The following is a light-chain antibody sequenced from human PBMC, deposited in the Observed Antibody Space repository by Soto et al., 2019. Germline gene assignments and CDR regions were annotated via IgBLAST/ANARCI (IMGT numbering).Light chain of an antibody. J-gene: IGKJ2*01. CDR1: QSISSS. CDR3: QQSYSTPLYT. CDR2: AAS. Sequence: DIQLTQSPSSLSASLGDRFTITCRASQSISSSLNWYQQKPGKAPTALIYAASPLQSGVPSRFSGSGSGTDFTLSISSLQPEDFATYYCQQSYSTPLYTFGQGTKLEIK. V-gene: IGKV1-39*01.